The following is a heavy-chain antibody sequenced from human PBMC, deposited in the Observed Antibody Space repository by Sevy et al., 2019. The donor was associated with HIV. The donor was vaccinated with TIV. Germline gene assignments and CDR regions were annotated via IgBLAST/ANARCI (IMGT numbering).Heavy chain of an antibody. CDR2: INPISGGT. V-gene: IGHV1-2*06. D-gene: IGHD3-22*01. Sequence: ASVKVSCKASGYTFTDNYLHWVRQAPGQGLEWMGRINPISGGTKYAQKFQDRVTMTRDTSISTAYMELSRLRSDDTAVYYCASLSGYYYDSSRYYNTDAFDIWGQGTMVTVSS. CDR3: ASLSGYYYDSSRYYNTDAFDI. J-gene: IGHJ3*02. CDR1: GYTFTDNY.